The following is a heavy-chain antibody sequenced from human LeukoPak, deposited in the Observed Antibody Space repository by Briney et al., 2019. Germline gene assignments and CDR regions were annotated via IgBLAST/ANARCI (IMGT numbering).Heavy chain of an antibody. CDR2: ISGSGSYV. D-gene: IGHD4/OR15-4a*01. J-gene: IGHJ4*02. Sequence: PGGSLRLSCAASGFTFSSHFMNWVRQAPGKGLEWVSSISGSGSYVCYAESVKGRFTISRDNAKKSLYLQMNSLKAEDTAIYYCTRTNYPDWGQGTLVTVSS. CDR1: GFTFSSHF. V-gene: IGHV3-21*01. CDR3: TRTNYPD.